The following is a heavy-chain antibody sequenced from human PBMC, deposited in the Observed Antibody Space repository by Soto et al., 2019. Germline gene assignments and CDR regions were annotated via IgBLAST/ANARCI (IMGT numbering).Heavy chain of an antibody. V-gene: IGHV3-23*01. D-gene: IGHD3-22*01. CDR2: ISGSGGST. Sequence: PXESLRLSCAASGFTFSSYAMSWVRQAPGKGLEWVSAISGSGGSTYYADSVKGRFTISRDNSKNTLYLQMNSLRAEDTAVYYCAKVPSGYYDSSGYSDAFDIWGQGTMVTVSS. CDR1: GFTFSSYA. J-gene: IGHJ3*02. CDR3: AKVPSGYYDSSGYSDAFDI.